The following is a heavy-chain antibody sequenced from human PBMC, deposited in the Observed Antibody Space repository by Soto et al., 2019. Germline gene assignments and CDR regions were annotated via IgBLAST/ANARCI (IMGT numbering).Heavy chain of an antibody. CDR2: IYYSGST. D-gene: IGHD7-27*01. J-gene: IGHJ4*02. CDR3: ARVGYPLGRYFDY. V-gene: IGHV4-30-4*01. Sequence: PSETLSLTCTVSGGSISSGDYYWSWIRQPPGKGLEWIGYIYYSGSTYYNPSLKSRVTISVDTSKNQFSLKLSSVTAADTAVYYCARVGYPLGRYFDYWGQGTLVTVSS. CDR1: GGSISSGDYY.